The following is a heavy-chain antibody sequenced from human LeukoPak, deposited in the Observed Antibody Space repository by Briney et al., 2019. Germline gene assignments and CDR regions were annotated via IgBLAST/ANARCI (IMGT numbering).Heavy chain of an antibody. Sequence: SETLSLTCTVSGGSLTNYYWTWLRQPPGKALEWIGFVYYSGVTKYNPSLESRVTISLDASKNQFSLKLSSVTAADTAMYYCARRVATKPKYFFDSWGQGTLVTVSS. CDR1: GGSLTNYY. CDR2: VYYSGVT. CDR3: ARRVATKPKYFFDS. D-gene: IGHD5-24*01. J-gene: IGHJ4*02. V-gene: IGHV4-59*08.